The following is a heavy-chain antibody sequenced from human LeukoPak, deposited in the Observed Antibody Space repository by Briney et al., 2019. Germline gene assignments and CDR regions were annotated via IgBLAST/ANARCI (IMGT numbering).Heavy chain of an antibody. V-gene: IGHV1-69*13. CDR2: IIPIFGTA. CDR3: ARNSGYDSVYYYYYMDV. Sequence: ASVKVSCKASGGTFSSYAISWVRQAPGQGLEWMGGIIPIFGTANYAQKFQGRVTITADESTSTAYMELSSLRSEDTAVYYCARNSGYDSVYYYYYMDVWGKGTTVTISS. D-gene: IGHD5-12*01. J-gene: IGHJ6*03. CDR1: GGTFSSYA.